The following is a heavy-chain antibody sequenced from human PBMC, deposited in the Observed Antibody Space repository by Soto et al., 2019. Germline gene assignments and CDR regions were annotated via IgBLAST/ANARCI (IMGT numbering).Heavy chain of an antibody. V-gene: IGHV3-30*18. CDR2: ISYDGSNK. CDR1: GFTFSSSG. CDR3: AKDNPTTAY. J-gene: IGHJ4*02. Sequence: VQLVESGGGVVQPGTSLRLSCAASGFTFSSSGMHWVRQAPGKGLEWVALISYDGSNKYYADSGKGRFTISRDDSKNTLYLQMNSLRAEDTAMYYCAKDNPTTAYWGQGTLVAVSS. D-gene: IGHD5-12*01.